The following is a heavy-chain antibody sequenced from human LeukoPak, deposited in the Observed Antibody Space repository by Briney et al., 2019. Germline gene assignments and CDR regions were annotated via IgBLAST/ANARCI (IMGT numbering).Heavy chain of an antibody. D-gene: IGHD6-19*01. CDR3: AKDVRRAVAGMGGY. CDR1: GFTFSSYA. CDR2: ISGSGGST. Sequence: GGSLRLSCAASGFTFSSYAMSWVRQAPGKGLEWVSAISGSGGSTYYADSVKGRFTISRDNSKNTLYLQMNSLRAEDTAVYYCAKDVRRAVAGMGGYWGQGTLATVSS. J-gene: IGHJ4*02. V-gene: IGHV3-23*01.